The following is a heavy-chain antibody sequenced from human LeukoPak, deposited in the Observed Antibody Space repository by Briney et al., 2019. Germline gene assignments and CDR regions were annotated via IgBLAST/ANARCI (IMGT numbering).Heavy chain of an antibody. J-gene: IGHJ4*02. CDR3: ARDPDDQYYFDY. CDR1: GFTFSSYA. CDR2: ISYDESNK. V-gene: IGHV3-30-3*01. Sequence: PGGSLRLSCAASGFTFSSYAMHWVRQVPGKGLEWVAVISYDESNKYYADSVKGRFTISRDNSKNTLYLQMNSLRAEDTAVYYCARDPDDQYYFDYWGQGTLVTVSS. D-gene: IGHD1-14*01.